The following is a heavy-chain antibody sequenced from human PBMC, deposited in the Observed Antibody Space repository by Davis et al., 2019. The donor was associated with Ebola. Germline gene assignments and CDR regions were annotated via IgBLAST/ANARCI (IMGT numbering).Heavy chain of an antibody. Sequence: ETLSLTCAVYGGSFSGYYWSWIRQAPGKGLEWVSVIYRDGRTYHADSVKGRFTISRDNSKNTVYLQMNSLRVEDTAMYYCARHVNGDFWYFDLWGRGTRVTVSS. J-gene: IGHJ2*01. CDR2: IYRDGRT. CDR1: GGSFSGYY. D-gene: IGHD4-17*01. V-gene: IGHV3-53*01. CDR3: ARHVNGDFWYFDL.